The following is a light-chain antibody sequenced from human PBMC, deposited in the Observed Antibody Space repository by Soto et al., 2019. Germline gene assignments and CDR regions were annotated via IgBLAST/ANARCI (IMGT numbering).Light chain of an antibody. Sequence: DIQMTQSPSTLSAFEGDRVTITCRASQRISNWLAWYQQKPGKVPKVLIYDASSLENGVPSRFSGCGSGTEFSLTISSLQPDDSATYYCQQYHTYWTFGQGTKVEV. J-gene: IGKJ1*01. CDR3: QQYHTYWT. V-gene: IGKV1-5*01. CDR1: QRISNW. CDR2: DAS.